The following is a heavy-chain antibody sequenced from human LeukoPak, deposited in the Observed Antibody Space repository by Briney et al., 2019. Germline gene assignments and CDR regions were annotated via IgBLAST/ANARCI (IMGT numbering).Heavy chain of an antibody. D-gene: IGHD3-3*01. CDR3: ARDGRITIFTRRYFDY. CDR1: GYTFTSYY. V-gene: IGHV1-46*01. J-gene: IGHJ4*02. CDR2: INPSGGST. Sequence: ASVKVSCKASGYTFTSYYMHWARQAPGQGLEWMGIINPSGGSTSYAQKFQGRVTMTRDTSTSTVYMELSSLRSEDTAVYYCARDGRITIFTRRYFDYWGQGTLVTVSS.